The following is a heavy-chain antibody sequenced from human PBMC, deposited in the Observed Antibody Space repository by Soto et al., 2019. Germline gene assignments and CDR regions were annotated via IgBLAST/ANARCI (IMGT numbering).Heavy chain of an antibody. CDR2: IYRTGST. D-gene: IGHD1-7*01. Sequence: LSLTCAVSGGSFTSNNWWTWVRQPPGQGLEWIGEIYRTGSTNYNPSLKSRVTISLDKSENQFSLKVASLTAADTAVYYCASRDPGTSVDYWGQGTLVTVSS. CDR3: ASRDPGTSVDY. V-gene: IGHV4-4*02. CDR1: GGSFTSNNW. J-gene: IGHJ4*02.